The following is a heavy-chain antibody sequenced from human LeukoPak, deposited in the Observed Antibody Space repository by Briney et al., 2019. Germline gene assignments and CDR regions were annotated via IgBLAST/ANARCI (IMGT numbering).Heavy chain of an antibody. CDR1: GGSISSGGYY. V-gene: IGHV4-31*03. J-gene: IGHJ4*02. CDR2: IYYSGGT. D-gene: IGHD3-3*01. CDR3: ARDHPVRDSV. Sequence: SQTLSLTCTVSGGSISSGGYYWSWIRQHPGKGLEWIGYIYYSGGTYYKPLLKRRATISVDTSKNQFSLKRSSVTAADTAVYYCARDHPVRDSVWGQGTLVTVSS.